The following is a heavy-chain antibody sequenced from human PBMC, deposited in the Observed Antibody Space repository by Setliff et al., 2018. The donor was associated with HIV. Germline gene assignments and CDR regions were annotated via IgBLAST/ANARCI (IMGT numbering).Heavy chain of an antibody. D-gene: IGHD2-8*01. V-gene: IGHV4-39*01. CDR3: ARRGRDGVLIVFATGFDP. Sequence: SETLSLTCSVSGGSISSSTYYWGWIRQPPGKGLEWIGDIFYTGSTYYNPSLRSRVAISIDTSENRFSLRLNSVTAADTGVYYCARRGRDGVLIVFATGFDPWGQGTLVTVS. J-gene: IGHJ5*02. CDR2: IFYTGST. CDR1: GGSISSSTYY.